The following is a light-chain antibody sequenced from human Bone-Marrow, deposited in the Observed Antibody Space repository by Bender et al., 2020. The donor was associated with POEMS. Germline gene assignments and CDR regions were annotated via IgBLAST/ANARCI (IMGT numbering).Light chain of an antibody. CDR3: CSYAISGIWV. J-gene: IGLJ1*01. V-gene: IGLV2-23*01. Sequence: QSALTQPASVSGSPGQSITISCSGTSDDIGNFNYVSWYQHHPDTAPKLLIYENTKRPSAISYRFSASKSGNTASLTVSGLQTEDEADYYCCSYAISGIWVFGTGTQVTVL. CDR1: SDDIGNFNY. CDR2: ENT.